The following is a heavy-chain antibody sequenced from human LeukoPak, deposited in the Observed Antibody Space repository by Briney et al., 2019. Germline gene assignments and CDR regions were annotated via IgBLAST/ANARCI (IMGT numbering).Heavy chain of an antibody. CDR2: ISFDGITK. CDR3: ARDGDIAAVGFDYYYYMDV. J-gene: IGHJ6*03. D-gene: IGHD6-25*01. CDR1: GFTFGSYA. V-gene: IGHV3-30-3*01. Sequence: GSLRLSCAASGFTFGSYAMHWVRQAPGKGLEWVAVISFDGITKYYADSVKGRFTISRDNSKNTLYLQMNSLRGEDTAVYYCARDGDIAAVGFDYYYYMDVWGKGTTVTVSS.